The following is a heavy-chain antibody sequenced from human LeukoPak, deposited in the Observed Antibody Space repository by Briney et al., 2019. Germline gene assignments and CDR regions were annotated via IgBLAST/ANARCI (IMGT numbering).Heavy chain of an antibody. Sequence: PSETLSLTCTVSGGSISSSSYYWGWIRQPPGKGLEWIGSIYYSGSTYYNPSLKSRVTISVDTSKNQFSLKLSSVTAADTAVYYCARHRTYSSGWYVLGYWGQGTLVTVSS. V-gene: IGHV4-39*01. CDR1: GGSISSSSYY. CDR3: ARHRTYSSGWYVLGY. CDR2: IYYSGST. D-gene: IGHD6-19*01. J-gene: IGHJ4*02.